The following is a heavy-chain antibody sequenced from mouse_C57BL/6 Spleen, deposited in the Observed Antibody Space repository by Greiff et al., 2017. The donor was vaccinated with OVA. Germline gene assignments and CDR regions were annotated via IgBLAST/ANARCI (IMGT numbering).Heavy chain of an antibody. CDR3: ARDYSIYFDY. CDR1: GFTFSSYA. D-gene: IGHD2-5*01. CDR2: ISDGGSYT. Sequence: EVQVVESGGGLVKPGGSLKLSCAASGFTFSSYAMSWVRQTPEKRLEWVATISDGGSYTYYPDNVKGRFTISRDNAKNNLYLQMSHLKSEDTAMYYCARDYSIYFDYWGQGTTLTVSS. J-gene: IGHJ2*01. V-gene: IGHV5-4*01.